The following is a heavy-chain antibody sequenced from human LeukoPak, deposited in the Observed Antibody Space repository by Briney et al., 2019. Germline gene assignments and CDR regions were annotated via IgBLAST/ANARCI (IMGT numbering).Heavy chain of an antibody. CDR3: ARGRVGAYLVPRFDP. CDR1: GVSISSSDYY. D-gene: IGHD1-26*01. V-gene: IGHV4-39*07. J-gene: IGHJ5*02. CDR2: IYFSGTI. Sequence: SETLSLTCTVSGVSISSSDYYWGWIRQPPGKGLEWIGSIYFSGTIYYNPSLKSRVTISVDTSKNQFSLKLSSVTAADTAVYYCARGRVGAYLVPRFDPWGQGTLVTVSS.